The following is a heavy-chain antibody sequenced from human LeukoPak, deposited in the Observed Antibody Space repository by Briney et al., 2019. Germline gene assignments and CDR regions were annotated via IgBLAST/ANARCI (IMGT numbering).Heavy chain of an antibody. Sequence: PGGSLRLSCAASGFTFSSYEMNWVRQAPGKGLECVSYISSSGSSIYYADSVKGRFTISRDNAKNSLYLQMNSLRAEDTAVNYCARAGSALPCFDYWGQGTLVTVSS. CDR2: ISSSGSSI. CDR3: ARAGSALPCFDY. J-gene: IGHJ4*02. D-gene: IGHD6-19*01. CDR1: GFTFSSYE. V-gene: IGHV3-48*03.